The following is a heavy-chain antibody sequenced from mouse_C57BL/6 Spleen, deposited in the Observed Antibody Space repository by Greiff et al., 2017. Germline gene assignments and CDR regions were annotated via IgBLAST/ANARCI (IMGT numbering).Heavy chain of an antibody. Sequence: EVKVVESEGGLVQPGSSMKLSCTASGFTFSDYYMAWVRQVPEKGLEWVANINYDGSSTYYMDSLKSRFIISRDNAKNILYLQMSSLKSEDTATYYCARAYYSNSMDYWGQGTSVTVSS. CDR1: GFTFSDYY. CDR3: ARAYYSNSMDY. CDR2: INYDGSST. D-gene: IGHD2-5*01. V-gene: IGHV5-16*01. J-gene: IGHJ4*01.